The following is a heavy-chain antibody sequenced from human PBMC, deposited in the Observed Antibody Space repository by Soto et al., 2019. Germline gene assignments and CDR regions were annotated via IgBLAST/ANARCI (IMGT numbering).Heavy chain of an antibody. Sequence: PSETLSLTSAVYGGSFRGYYWSWIRQPPGKGLEWIGEINHSGSTNYNPSLKSRVTISVDTSKNQFSLKLSSVTAADTAVYYCARGTSSGPEGYWGQGTLVTVSS. CDR1: GGSFRGYY. CDR2: INHSGST. D-gene: IGHD6-19*01. CDR3: ARGTSSGPEGY. J-gene: IGHJ4*02. V-gene: IGHV4-34*01.